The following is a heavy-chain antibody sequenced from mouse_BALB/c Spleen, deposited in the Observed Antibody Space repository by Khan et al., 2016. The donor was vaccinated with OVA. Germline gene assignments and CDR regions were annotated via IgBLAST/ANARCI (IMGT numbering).Heavy chain of an antibody. Sequence: QVQLKESGPGLVAPSQSLSITCTVSGFSLNNYGINWIRQPPGKGLEWLGVIWGDGSTHSHSVLKYRLSIIKDYSTSQASFKLNSLQTDDTATYYYTRIATATSNLDAVDFWGQGTSVTVSS. V-gene: IGHV2-3*01. D-gene: IGHD1-2*01. CDR3: TRIATATSNLDAVDF. J-gene: IGHJ4*01. CDR1: GFSLNNYG. CDR2: IWGDGST.